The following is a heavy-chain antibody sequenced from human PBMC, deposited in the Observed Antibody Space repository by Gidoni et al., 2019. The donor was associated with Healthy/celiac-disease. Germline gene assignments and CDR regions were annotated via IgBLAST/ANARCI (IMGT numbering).Heavy chain of an antibody. Sequence: EVQLLESGGGLVQPGGSLRLSCAASGFTFSSYAMSWVRQAPGKGLEWVSAISGSGGSTYYADSVKGRFTISRDNSKNTLYLQMNSLRAEDTAVYYCAKATYYYDSSGYYFDYWGQGTLVTVSS. CDR2: ISGSGGST. D-gene: IGHD3-22*01. CDR1: GFTFSSYA. J-gene: IGHJ4*02. CDR3: AKATYYYDSSGYYFDY. V-gene: IGHV3-23*01.